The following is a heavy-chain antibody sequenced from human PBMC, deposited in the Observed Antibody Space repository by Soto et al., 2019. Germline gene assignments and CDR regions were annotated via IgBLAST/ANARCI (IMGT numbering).Heavy chain of an antibody. D-gene: IGHD3-22*01. Sequence: PGGSLRLSCAASGFTFSSYSIHWVRQAPGKGLEWVAVISYDGSIKYYADSVKGRFTISRDNSKNTLYLQMNSLRAEDTAVYYCARGPEGYYDSSGPIDYWGQGTLVTVSS. J-gene: IGHJ4*02. CDR2: ISYDGSIK. V-gene: IGHV3-30*04. CDR1: GFTFSSYS. CDR3: ARGPEGYYDSSGPIDY.